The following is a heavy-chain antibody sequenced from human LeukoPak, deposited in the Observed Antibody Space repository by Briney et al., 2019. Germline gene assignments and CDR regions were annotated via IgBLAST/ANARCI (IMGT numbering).Heavy chain of an antibody. D-gene: IGHD6-19*01. CDR2: IYTGGDT. CDR1: GFSVSNKY. J-gene: IGHJ4*02. Sequence: GGSLRLSCAASGFSVSNKYMSWVRQAPGKGLEWVSVIYTGGDTYYVDSVRGRFTIFRDTSKNTVNLQMNSLRAEDTALYYCAGGQMFTSGGFDDWGQGTLVTVSS. CDR3: AGGQMFTSGGFDD. V-gene: IGHV3-53*01.